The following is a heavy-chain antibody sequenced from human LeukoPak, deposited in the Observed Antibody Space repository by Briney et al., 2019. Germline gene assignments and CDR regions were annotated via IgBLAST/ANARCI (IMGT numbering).Heavy chain of an antibody. J-gene: IGHJ4*02. Sequence: TGGSLRLSCAASGFTFSSYAMSWVRQAPGKGLEWVSTISASGSYTYNADSVKGRFTISRDNSKNTVFLQMNSLRAEDTAVYYCAKDRRDDYNFPPYFDYWGQGTLVTVSS. D-gene: IGHD5-24*01. CDR2: ISASGSYT. CDR3: AKDRRDDYNFPPYFDY. V-gene: IGHV3-23*01. CDR1: GFTFSSYA.